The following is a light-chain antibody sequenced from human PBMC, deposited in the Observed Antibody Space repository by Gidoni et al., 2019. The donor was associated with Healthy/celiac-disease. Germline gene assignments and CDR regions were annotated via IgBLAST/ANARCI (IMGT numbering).Light chain of an antibody. J-gene: IGKJ1*01. CDR1: QKVSSY. CDR2: DAS. CDR3: RQRSNRPPWT. Sequence: EVVSVHPPATLTSSPGERATLSCRASQKVSSYLAWCQQKPGQTPRLLIYDASNRATGIPARFSGSGCATNVSLTIISLVPDDFAVYYCRQRSNRPPWTFGQGTKVEIK. V-gene: IGKV3-11*01.